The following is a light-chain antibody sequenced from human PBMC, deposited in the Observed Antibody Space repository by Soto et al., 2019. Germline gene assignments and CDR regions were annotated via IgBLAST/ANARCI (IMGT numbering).Light chain of an antibody. CDR1: QTVSSS. Sequence: EIVLTQSPANLSLSPGERATLSCRASQTVSSSLAWYQQKPGQAPRLLIYEVSNRATGITARFSGSGSGADFTLTISSLEPGDFALYYCQQHINWPLTFGGGTKV. CDR2: EVS. J-gene: IGKJ4*01. V-gene: IGKV3-11*01. CDR3: QQHINWPLT.